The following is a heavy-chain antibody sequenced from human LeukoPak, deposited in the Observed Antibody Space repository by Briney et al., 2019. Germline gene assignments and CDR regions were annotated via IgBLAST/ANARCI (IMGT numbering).Heavy chain of an antibody. V-gene: IGHV3-74*01. CDR2: ISSDGSST. CDR3: ARDSGSSEYYFDY. CDR1: GFTFSSYW. J-gene: IGHJ4*02. D-gene: IGHD1-26*01. Sequence: GGSLRPSCAASGFTFSSYWMHWVRQAPGKGLVWVSRISSDGSSTSYADSVKGRFTISRDNAKNTLYLQMNSLRAEDTAVYYCARDSGSSEYYFDYWGQGTLVTVSS.